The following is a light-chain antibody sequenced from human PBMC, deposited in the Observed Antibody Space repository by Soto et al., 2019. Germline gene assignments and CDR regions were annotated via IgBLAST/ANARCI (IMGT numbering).Light chain of an antibody. J-gene: IGKJ2*01. CDR3: HQSRNSPYT. CDR2: GAS. Sequence: EIELTQSPGTLSLSPGERASVSCRASQSVYTSYLAWFQQKPGQAPRLLIYGASNRATGIPDRFSGSGSGTDVTLTITRLEPEDFAVYFCHQSRNSPYTFGQGTKLEI. V-gene: IGKV3-20*01. CDR1: QSVYTSY.